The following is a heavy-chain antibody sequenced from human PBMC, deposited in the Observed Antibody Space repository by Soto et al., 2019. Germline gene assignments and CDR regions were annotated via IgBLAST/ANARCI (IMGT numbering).Heavy chain of an antibody. Sequence: QVQLVESGGGVVQPGTSLRLSCVASGFTFSSYGIHWVRQAPGRGLEWVAVISYDGSNKYYADSVKGRFTISRENFKNTLYLQMNSLRAEDTAVYYCAKERYGQLYLEDYGMDVWGQGTTVTVSS. V-gene: IGHV3-30*18. CDR3: AKERYGQLYLEDYGMDV. J-gene: IGHJ6*02. CDR1: GFTFSSYG. CDR2: ISYDGSNK. D-gene: IGHD3-16*01.